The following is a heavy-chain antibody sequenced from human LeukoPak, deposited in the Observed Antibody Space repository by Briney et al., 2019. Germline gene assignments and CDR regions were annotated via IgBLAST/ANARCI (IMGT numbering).Heavy chain of an antibody. CDR3: AKDHPSSGWPAFES. CDR1: GFSLSYYA. V-gene: IGHV3-23*05. CDR2: VNNNNNP. D-gene: IGHD6-19*01. J-gene: IGHJ4*02. Sequence: PGGSLRLSYALYGFSLSYYAMSWVRQAPGKGLEWVASVNNNNNPYYADSVRGRFTISSDTSTNTVYLQMNNLRAGDTAIYYCAKDHPSSGWPAFESWGQGTLVTVSS.